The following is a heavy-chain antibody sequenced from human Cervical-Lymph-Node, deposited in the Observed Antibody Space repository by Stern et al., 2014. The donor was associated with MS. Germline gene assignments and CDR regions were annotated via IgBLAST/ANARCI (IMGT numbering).Heavy chain of an antibody. V-gene: IGHV1-69*01. CDR2: IVPMFAKV. CDR1: GGSFKSYA. J-gene: IGHJ5*02. D-gene: IGHD3-10*01. Sequence: VQLVQSGAEVKKPGSSVRVSCKASGGSFKSYAFNWLRQAPGQGIEWMGVIVPMFAKVNDAQMCQGRFTVTADEATNTVYMELSFLTSEDTAVYYCARERSIHYPAFAPWGQGTLVTVSS. CDR3: ARERSIHYPAFAP.